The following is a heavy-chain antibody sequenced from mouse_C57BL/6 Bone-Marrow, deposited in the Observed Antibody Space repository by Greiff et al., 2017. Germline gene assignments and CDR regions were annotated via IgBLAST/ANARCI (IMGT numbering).Heavy chain of an antibody. V-gene: IGHV1-81*01. D-gene: IGHD1-1*01. CDR1: GYTFTSYG. J-gene: IGHJ2*01. CDR2: IYPRSGNT. Sequence: QVQLQQSGAELARPGASVKLSCTASGYTFTSYGISWVKQRTGQGLEWIGEIYPRSGNTYYTEKFKGKATLTADKSSSTAYMELRSLTSEDSAVEFCARNRGGYITTVVADFWGPGTTLTVSS. CDR3: ARNRGGYITTVVADF.